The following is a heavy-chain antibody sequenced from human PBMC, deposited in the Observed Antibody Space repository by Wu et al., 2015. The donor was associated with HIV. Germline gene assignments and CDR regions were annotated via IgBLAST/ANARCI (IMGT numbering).Heavy chain of an antibody. D-gene: IGHD3-10*01. CDR1: GGTFVDFA. V-gene: IGHV1-69*05. J-gene: IGHJ5*02. Sequence: QVQLLQSGAEVKKPGSSVTVSCKISGGTFVDFAVNWVRQAPGQGLEWVGAVIPMFGTPIYPQKFRHRLTVSSYGSMTNLTFEDTAIYYCARDGPEGVNPACQWLDPWGQGTLVTVSS. CDR2: VIPMFGTP. CDR3: ARDGPEGVNPACQWLDP.